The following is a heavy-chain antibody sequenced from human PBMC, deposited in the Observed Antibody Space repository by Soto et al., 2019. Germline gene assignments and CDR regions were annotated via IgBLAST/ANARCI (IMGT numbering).Heavy chain of an antibody. CDR3: ARQEYTGGWYPFDY. J-gene: IGHJ4*02. CDR2: IYYNGVT. Sequence: SETLSLTCTVSGGSISRYYWSWIRQPPGKGLEWVGYIYYNGVTNYNPSLKSRLTISVDTSKNQFSLKLSSVTAADTAVYYCARQEYTGGWYPFDYWGQGTLVTVS. D-gene: IGHD6-19*01. CDR1: GGSISRYY. V-gene: IGHV4-59*08.